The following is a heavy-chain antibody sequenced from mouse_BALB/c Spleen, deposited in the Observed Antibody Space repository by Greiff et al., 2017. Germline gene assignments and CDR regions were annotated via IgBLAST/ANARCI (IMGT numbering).Heavy chain of an antibody. D-gene: IGHD2-1*01. Sequence: EVKLVESGGGLVKPGGSLKLSCAASGFTFSSYTMSWVRQTPEKRLAWVATLSSGGSYTYYPDSVKGRFTISRDNAKNTLYLQMSSLKSEDTAMYYCTRERAYGNYDMDYWGQGTTLTVSS. J-gene: IGHJ2*01. CDR3: TRERAYGNYDMDY. CDR1: GFTFSSYT. CDR2: LSSGGSYT. V-gene: IGHV5-6-4*01.